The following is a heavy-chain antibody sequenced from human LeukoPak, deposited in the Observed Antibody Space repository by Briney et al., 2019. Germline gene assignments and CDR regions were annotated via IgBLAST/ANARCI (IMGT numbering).Heavy chain of an antibody. CDR2: IYSSGST. J-gene: IGHJ4*02. CDR3: ARETTGAGTARPFDY. CDR1: GCSISNFY. Sequence: SESLSLTCTVSGCSISNFYWSWIRQPAGKALEWIGRIYSSGSTNYNPSLMSRVTMSLDTSKNQFFLKLSSVTAADTAVYFCARETTGAGTARPFDYWGQGTLVTVSS. D-gene: IGHD6-13*01. V-gene: IGHV4-4*07.